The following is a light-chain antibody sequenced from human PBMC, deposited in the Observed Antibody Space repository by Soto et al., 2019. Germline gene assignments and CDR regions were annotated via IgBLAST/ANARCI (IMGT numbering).Light chain of an antibody. V-gene: IGKV1-5*03. CDR1: QTINSW. CDR2: KAS. J-gene: IGKJ1*01. CDR3: QQYNDYSRT. Sequence: DIQMTQSPSTLSASVGDIVTITCRANQTINSWLAWYQQKSGKAPKLLIYKASSLESGVPSRFSGSGSGTEFTLTISSLQPDDFATYYCQQYNDYSRTFGQGTKVEIK.